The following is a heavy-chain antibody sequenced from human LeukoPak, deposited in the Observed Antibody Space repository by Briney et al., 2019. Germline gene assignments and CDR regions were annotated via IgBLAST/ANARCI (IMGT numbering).Heavy chain of an antibody. CDR1: GYTFTVYY. D-gene: IGHD6-19*01. J-gene: IGHJ4*02. Sequence: ASVKVSFKASGYTFTVYYMHWVRQAPGQGREWMGWINPNSGGTNYAQKFQGSVTMTRDTSISTAYMELSRLRSDDTAVYYCARVMNSSGSGFDYWGQGTLVTVSS. CDR2: INPNSGGT. V-gene: IGHV1-2*02. CDR3: ARVMNSSGSGFDY.